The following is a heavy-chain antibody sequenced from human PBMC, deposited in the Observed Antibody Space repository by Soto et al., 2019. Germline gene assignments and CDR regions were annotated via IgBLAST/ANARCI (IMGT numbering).Heavy chain of an antibody. V-gene: IGHV3-30*18. D-gene: IGHD3-10*01. J-gene: IGHJ4*02. CDR1: GFTFSSYG. CDR2: ISYDGSNK. Sequence: GGSLRLSCAASGFTFSSYGMHWVRQAPGKGLEWVAVISYDGSNKYYADSVKGRFTISRDNSKNTLYLQMNSLRAEDTAVYYCAKDSYYYGSGSYWGGSGNDYWGQGTLVTVSS. CDR3: AKDSYYYGSGSYWGGSGNDY.